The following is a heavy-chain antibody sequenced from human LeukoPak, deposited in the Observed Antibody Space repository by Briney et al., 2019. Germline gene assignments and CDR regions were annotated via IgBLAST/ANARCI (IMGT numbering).Heavy chain of an antibody. V-gene: IGHV4-59*01. CDR2: IYYSGST. D-gene: IGHD2-15*01. Sequence: SETLSLTCTVSGDSISSYYWSWIRQPPGKGLEWIGYIYYSGSTNYNPSLKSRVTISVDTSKNQFSLKLSSVTAADTAVYYCASTVVVAASYCFDYWGQGTLVTVSS. CDR1: GDSISSYY. CDR3: ASTVVVAASYCFDY. J-gene: IGHJ4*02.